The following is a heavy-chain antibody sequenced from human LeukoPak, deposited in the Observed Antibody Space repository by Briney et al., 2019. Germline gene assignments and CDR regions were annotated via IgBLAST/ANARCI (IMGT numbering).Heavy chain of an antibody. CDR2: ISDSGAYT. J-gene: IGHJ4*02. CDR1: GFTFSSCA. V-gene: IGHV3-23*01. D-gene: IGHD5-18*01. Sequence: GGSLRLSCAASGFTFSSCAMSWVRQAPGKGLEWVSAISDSGAYTYYADSVKGRFTISRDNSKNTLYLQMDSLRAEDTAVYYCATLPNYSYGHPYYFDSWGQGTLVTVSS. CDR3: ATLPNYSYGHPYYFDS.